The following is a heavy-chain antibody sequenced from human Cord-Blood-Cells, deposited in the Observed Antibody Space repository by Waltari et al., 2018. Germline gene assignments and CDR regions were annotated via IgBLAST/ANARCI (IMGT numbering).Heavy chain of an antibody. D-gene: IGHD2-2*01. CDR2: IYSGVST. CDR3: ARGFCSSTSCYAFDI. J-gene: IGHJ3*02. Sequence: EVQLVESGGGLIQPGGSLRLSCAASGFTVSSNYMSWVRQAPGKGMGGVSFIYSGVSTYYADSVKGRFTISRDNSKNTLYLQMNRLRAEDTAVYYCARGFCSSTSCYAFDIWGQGTMVTVSS. V-gene: IGHV3-53*01. CDR1: GFTVSSNY.